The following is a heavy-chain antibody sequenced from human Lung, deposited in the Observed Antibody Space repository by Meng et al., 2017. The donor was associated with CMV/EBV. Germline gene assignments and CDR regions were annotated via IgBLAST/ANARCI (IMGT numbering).Heavy chain of an antibody. Sequence: GESLKISCAASGFTFSSFTMNWVRQAPGKGLEWVSSISYTSHYIYYADSLKGRFTISRDNARNSLYLQMNSLRAEDTAVYYCAGSRSGRYSPFDYWGQGTXVTVYS. J-gene: IGHJ4*02. CDR1: GFTFSSFT. V-gene: IGHV3-21*01. CDR3: AGSRSGRYSPFDY. D-gene: IGHD6-19*01. CDR2: ISYTSHYI.